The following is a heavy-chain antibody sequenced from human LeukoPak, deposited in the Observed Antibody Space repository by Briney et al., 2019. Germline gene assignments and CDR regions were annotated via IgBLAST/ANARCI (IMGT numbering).Heavy chain of an antibody. Sequence: ASVKVSCKVSGYTLTELSMHWVRQAPGKGLEWMGGFDPEDGETIYAQKFQSRVTMTEDTSTDTAYMELSSLRSEDTAVYYCATVFQGGSYPNWFDPWGQGTLVTVSS. CDR3: ATVFQGGSYPNWFDP. V-gene: IGHV1-24*01. J-gene: IGHJ5*02. CDR2: FDPEDGET. D-gene: IGHD1-26*01. CDR1: GYTLTELS.